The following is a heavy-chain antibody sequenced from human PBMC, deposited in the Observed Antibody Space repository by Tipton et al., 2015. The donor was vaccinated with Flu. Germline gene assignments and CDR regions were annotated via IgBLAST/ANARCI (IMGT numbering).Heavy chain of an antibody. CDR1: GYSISSGYY. CDR2: IYHSGST. D-gene: IGHD6-6*01. V-gene: IGHV4-38-2*02. CDR3: TRGTSTSGIAY. J-gene: IGHJ4*02. Sequence: TLSLTCIVSGYSISSGYYWGWIRQPPGKGLEWIASIYHSGSTYYNPSLKSRVTISVDTSKNQFSLKLSSVTAADTAVYYCTRGTSTSGIAYWGQGTLVTVSS.